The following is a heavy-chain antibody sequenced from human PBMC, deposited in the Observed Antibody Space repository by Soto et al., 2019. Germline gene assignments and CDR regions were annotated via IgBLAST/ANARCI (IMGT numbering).Heavy chain of an antibody. Sequence: KPGGSLRLSCAASGFTFSSYSMNWVRQAPGKGLEWVSSISSSSSYIYYADSVKGRFTISRDNAKNSLYLQMNSLRAEDTAVYYCARDSPGDYLYYYYGMDVWGQGTTVTVSS. CDR1: GFTFSSYS. CDR2: ISSSSSYI. V-gene: IGHV3-21*01. CDR3: ARDSPGDYLYYYYGMDV. D-gene: IGHD4-17*01. J-gene: IGHJ6*02.